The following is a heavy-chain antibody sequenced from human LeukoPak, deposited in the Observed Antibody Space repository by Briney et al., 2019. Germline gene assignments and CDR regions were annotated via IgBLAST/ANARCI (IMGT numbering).Heavy chain of an antibody. J-gene: IGHJ5*02. Sequence: GGSLRLSCAASGFIFSNYGMHWVRQAPGKGLEWVAFIRYDESDKFYADSVKGRFTISRDNSKNTLFLQMNSLRAEDTAVYYCATMQWLEGVDWFDPWGQGTLVTVSS. V-gene: IGHV3-30*02. D-gene: IGHD6-19*01. CDR1: GFIFSNYG. CDR2: IRYDESDK. CDR3: ATMQWLEGVDWFDP.